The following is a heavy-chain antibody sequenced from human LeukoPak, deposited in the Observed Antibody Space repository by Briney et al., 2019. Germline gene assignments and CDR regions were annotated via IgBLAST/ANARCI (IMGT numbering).Heavy chain of an antibody. CDR3: AKDRRRGVNPRYFDY. V-gene: IGHV3-23*01. Sequence: PGGSLRLSCAASGFTFSSYAMSWVRQAPGKGLEWVSAISGSGGSIYYADSVKGRFTISRDNSKNTLYLQMNSLRAEDTAVYYCAKDRRRGVNPRYFDYWGQGTLVTVSS. D-gene: IGHD3-10*01. CDR1: GFTFSSYA. CDR2: ISGSGGSI. J-gene: IGHJ4*02.